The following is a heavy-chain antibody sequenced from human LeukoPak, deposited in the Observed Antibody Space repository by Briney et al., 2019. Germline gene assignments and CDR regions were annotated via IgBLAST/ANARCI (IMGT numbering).Heavy chain of an antibody. CDR2: INHSGST. D-gene: IGHD3-10*01. J-gene: IGHJ4*02. V-gene: IGHV4-34*01. CDR1: GGSFSGYY. Sequence: SSETLSLTCAVYGGSFSGYYWSWIRQPPGKGLEWIGEINHSGSTNYNPSLKSRVTISVDTSKNQFSLKLSSVTAADTAVYYCARGAGFGYYYGSGSYYIDYWGQGTLVTVSS. CDR3: ARGAGFGYYYGSGSYYIDY.